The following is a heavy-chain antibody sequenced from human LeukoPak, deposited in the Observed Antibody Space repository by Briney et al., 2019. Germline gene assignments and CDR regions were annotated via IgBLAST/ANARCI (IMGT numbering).Heavy chain of an antibody. CDR3: ARDIEVTTMVRGVRRGYYYYYGMDV. CDR2: IIPIFGTA. J-gene: IGHJ6*04. V-gene: IGHV1-69*06. D-gene: IGHD3-10*01. CDR1: GDTFSSYA. Sequence: GSSVKVSCKASGDTFSSYAISWVRQAPGQGLEWMGGIIPIFGTANYAQKFQGRVTITADKSTSTAYMELSSLRSEDTAVYYCARDIEVTTMVRGVRRGYYYYYGMDVWGKGTTVTVSS.